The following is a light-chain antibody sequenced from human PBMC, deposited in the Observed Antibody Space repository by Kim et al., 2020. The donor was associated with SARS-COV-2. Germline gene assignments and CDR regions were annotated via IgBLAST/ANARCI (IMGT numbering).Light chain of an antibody. CDR1: QSILYRYNNKNY. Sequence: TINCKSSQSILYRYNNKNYLAWYQQKPRQPPKLLLYWASTRDPGVPDRFSGSGSGTDFTLTISSVQAEDVASYYCQQYYTTPPAYTFGQGTKLGIK. J-gene: IGKJ2*01. CDR2: WAS. V-gene: IGKV4-1*01. CDR3: QQYYTTPPAYT.